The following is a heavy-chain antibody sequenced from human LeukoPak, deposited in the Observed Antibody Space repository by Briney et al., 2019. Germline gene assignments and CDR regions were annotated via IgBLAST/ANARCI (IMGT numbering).Heavy chain of an antibody. Sequence: GGSLRLSCAASGFTFGSYAMAWVRQAPGKGLEWVSGINGYGDTTYYSDSMEGRFTISRDNSRNTLYLQMSSLRADDTAVYYCVQGGHSLIMHFDDWGKGTLVSVS. D-gene: IGHD6-13*01. CDR1: GFTFGSYA. V-gene: IGHV3-23*01. CDR2: INGYGDTT. J-gene: IGHJ4*02. CDR3: VQGGHSLIMHFDD.